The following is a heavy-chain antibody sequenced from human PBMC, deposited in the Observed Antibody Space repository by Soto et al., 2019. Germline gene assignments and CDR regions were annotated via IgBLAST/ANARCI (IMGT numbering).Heavy chain of an antibody. V-gene: IGHV3-30-3*01. J-gene: IGHJ1*01. D-gene: IGHD6-6*01. CDR1: GFIFSYYA. CDR2: ISPAGTNQ. Sequence: PGGSLRLSCVASGFIFSYYAMRWARQAPGKGLEWVALISPAGTNQYYADSAKGRFTISRDNSKNTLYLQMNSLRPEDTGLYYCARENSRISPRLFQHWGHGTLVTV. CDR3: ARENSRISPRLFQH.